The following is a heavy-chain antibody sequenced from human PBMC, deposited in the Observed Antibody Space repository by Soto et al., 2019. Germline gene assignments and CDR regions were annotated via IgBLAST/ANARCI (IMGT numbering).Heavy chain of an antibody. Sequence: ASVKVSCKASGYTFTSYGISWVRQAPGQGLEWMGWISAYNGNTNYAQKIQGRVNMTTDTSTSTAYMELRSLRSDDTAVYYCAMFWGQWLVLKHWGQGTLVTVSS. J-gene: IGHJ1*01. D-gene: IGHD6-19*01. V-gene: IGHV1-18*01. CDR3: AMFWGQWLVLKH. CDR2: ISAYNGNT. CDR1: GYTFTSYG.